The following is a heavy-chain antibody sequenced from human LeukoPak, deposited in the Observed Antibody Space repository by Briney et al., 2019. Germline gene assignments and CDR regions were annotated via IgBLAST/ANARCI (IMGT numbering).Heavy chain of an antibody. CDR3: AKADYGDYVDY. J-gene: IGHJ4*02. CDR2: TSWNSGSI. D-gene: IGHD4-17*01. V-gene: IGHV3-9*01. CDR1: GFTFDDYA. Sequence: GGSLRLSCAASGFTFDDYAMHWVRQAPGKGLEWVSGTSWNSGSIGYADSVKGRFTISRDNAKNSLYLQMNSLRAEDTALYYCAKADYGDYVDYWGQGTLVTVSS.